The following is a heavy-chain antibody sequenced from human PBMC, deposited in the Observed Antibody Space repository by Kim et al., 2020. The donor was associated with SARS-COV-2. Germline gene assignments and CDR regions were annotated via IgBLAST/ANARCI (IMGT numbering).Heavy chain of an antibody. CDR1: GFYLSNYG. J-gene: IGHJ5*02. V-gene: IGHV3-33*01. CDR3: ARDLGAAGTDWFDP. D-gene: IGHD6-13*01. CDR2: IWYDGTNK. Sequence: GGSLRLSCAASGFYLSNYGMHWVRQAPGKGLEWVALIWYDGTNKYYSDSVKGRFTISRDNSKNTWYLQMNSLRAEDTAIYYCARDLGAAGTDWFDPWGQGTLVTVSS.